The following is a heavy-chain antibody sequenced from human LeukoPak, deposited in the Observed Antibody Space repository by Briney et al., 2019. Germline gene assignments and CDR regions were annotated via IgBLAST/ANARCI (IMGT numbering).Heavy chain of an antibody. CDR2: IYTSGST. V-gene: IGHV4-4*07. D-gene: IGHD2-2*01. Sequence: SETLSLTCTVSGGSISSYYWSWIRQPAGKGLEWIGRIYTSGSTNYNPSLKSRVTMSVDTSKNQFSLKLSSVTAADTAVYYCARDHCSSTSCSLNYWGQGTLVTVSS. CDR1: GGSISSYY. CDR3: ARDHCSSTSCSLNY. J-gene: IGHJ4*02.